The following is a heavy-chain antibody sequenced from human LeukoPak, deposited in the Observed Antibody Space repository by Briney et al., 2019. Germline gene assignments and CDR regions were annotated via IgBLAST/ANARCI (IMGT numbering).Heavy chain of an antibody. CDR1: GFTFSSYG. CDR2: ISYDGSNK. J-gene: IGHJ6*02. D-gene: IGHD6-13*01. Sequence: PGRSLRLSCAASGFTFSSYGMHWVRQAPGKGLEWVAVISYDGSNKYYAESVKGRFTISRDDSKNTLYLQMNSLRAEDTAVYYCAKDRSSWYYYYGMDVWGQGTTVTVSS. V-gene: IGHV3-30*18. CDR3: AKDRSSWYYYYGMDV.